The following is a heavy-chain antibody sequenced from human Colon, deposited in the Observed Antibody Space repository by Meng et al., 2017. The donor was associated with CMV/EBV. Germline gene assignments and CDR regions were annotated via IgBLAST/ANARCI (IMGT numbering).Heavy chain of an antibody. Sequence: SETLSLTCTVSGDSISSGSHYWGWVRQSPGKGLEWIGNIHSSGNTYRNPSLFSRVTMSVDTSKNQFSLNLSSVTAADTSVYYCARPSDNGWYYFDSWGQGTLVTVSS. CDR2: IHSSGNT. CDR3: ARPSDNGWYYFDS. D-gene: IGHD6-19*01. CDR1: GDSISSGSHY. J-gene: IGHJ4*02. V-gene: IGHV4-39*01.